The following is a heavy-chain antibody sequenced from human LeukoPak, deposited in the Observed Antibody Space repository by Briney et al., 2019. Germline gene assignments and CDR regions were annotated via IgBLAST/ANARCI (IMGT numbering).Heavy chain of an antibody. CDR1: GFSFDDFA. Sequence: PGGSLRLSCEASGFSFDDFAMAWVRQAPGKGLEWVSGVNWNGDNTGYADSVKGRFAISRDNGKNSLYLQMNSLSADNTALYYWTRLDNPNYYSYYMDVWGKGTTVTVSS. D-gene: IGHD1-1*01. CDR2: VNWNGDNT. J-gene: IGHJ6*03. V-gene: IGHV3-20*04. CDR3: TRLDNPNYYSYYMDV.